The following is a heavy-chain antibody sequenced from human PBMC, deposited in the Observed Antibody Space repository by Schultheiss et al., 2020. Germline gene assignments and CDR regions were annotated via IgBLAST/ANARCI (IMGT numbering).Heavy chain of an antibody. CDR1: GGSVRSGSYY. V-gene: IGHV4-61*01. D-gene: IGHD3-10*01. J-gene: IGHJ6*02. Sequence: SETLSLTCTVSGGSVRSGSYYWSWIRQPPGKGLEWIGCIYYSGSTNYNPSLKSRVTISVDTSKNQFSLKLSSVTAADTAVYYCARANVLLWFREDKPDYYYYYGMDVWGQGTTVTVSS. CDR2: IYYSGST. CDR3: ARANVLLWFREDKPDYYYYYGMDV.